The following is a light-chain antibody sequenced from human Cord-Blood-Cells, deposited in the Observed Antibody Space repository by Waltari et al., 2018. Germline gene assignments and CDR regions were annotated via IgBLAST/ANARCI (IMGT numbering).Light chain of an antibody. J-gene: IGKJ2*01. V-gene: IGKV1-39*01. Sequence: DIQMTQSPSSLSASVGDRVTITCRASQSISSYLNWYQQKPEKAPKLLSYAASSLQSGVPSRFSGSGSGTDFTRTISSLQPEDFATYYCQQSYSTPYTFGQGTKLEIK. CDR2: AAS. CDR1: QSISSY. CDR3: QQSYSTPYT.